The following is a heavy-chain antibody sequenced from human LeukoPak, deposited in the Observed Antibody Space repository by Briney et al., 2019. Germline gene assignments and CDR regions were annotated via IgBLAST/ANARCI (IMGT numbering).Heavy chain of an antibody. J-gene: IGHJ4*02. CDR1: GGSISSSSYY. Sequence: SETLSLTCPVSGGSISSSSYYWGWIRQPPGKGLEWIGSIYYSGSTYYNPSLKSRVTISVDTSKNQFSLKLSSVTAADTAVYYCVRVLSPTPSYYFDYWGQGTLVTVSS. V-gene: IGHV4-39*01. CDR3: VRVLSPTPSYYFDY. CDR2: IYYSGST. D-gene: IGHD3-3*02.